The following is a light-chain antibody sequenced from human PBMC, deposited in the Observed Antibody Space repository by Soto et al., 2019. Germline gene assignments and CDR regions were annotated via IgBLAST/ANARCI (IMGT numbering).Light chain of an antibody. Sequence: DIQMTQSPSPLSASVGDRVTITCRASQRISSYLSWYQQKPGKAPKLLIYTASSLQSGVPSRFSGSGSGTDFILTISSLQPEDFATYFCQQSYSTPPITFGQGTRLEIK. J-gene: IGKJ5*01. CDR1: QRISSY. V-gene: IGKV1-39*01. CDR2: TAS. CDR3: QQSYSTPPIT.